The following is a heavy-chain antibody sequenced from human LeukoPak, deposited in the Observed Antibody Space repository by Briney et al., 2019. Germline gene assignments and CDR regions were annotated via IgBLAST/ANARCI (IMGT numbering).Heavy chain of an antibody. V-gene: IGHV4-4*02. CDR3: SRLPDP. CDR1: GVSISSSNW. CDR2: IYHSGST. J-gene: IGHJ5*02. Sequence: SETLSLTCAVSGVSISSSNWWHWVRQPPGKGLEWIGEIYHSGSTNYNPSLKSRVTISIDKSKNKFSLKLSSVTAADAAVYYCSRLPDPWGQGTLVTVSS.